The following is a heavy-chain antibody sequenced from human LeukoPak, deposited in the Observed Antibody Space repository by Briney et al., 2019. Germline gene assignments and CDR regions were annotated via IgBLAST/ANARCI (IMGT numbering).Heavy chain of an antibody. D-gene: IGHD1-26*01. Sequence: SETLSLTCTVSGVSISNNYFYWAWIRQPPGKGLELIGYVHHTGSTFHNSSLKNRVTISADTSQNQFSLSLTSVTAADTAVYYCATLGLLRGAGFNLATHFDYWGQGTLVAVSS. CDR3: ATLGLLRGAGFNLATHFDY. V-gene: IGHV4-39*01. CDR1: GVSISNNYFY. CDR2: VHHTGST. J-gene: IGHJ4*02.